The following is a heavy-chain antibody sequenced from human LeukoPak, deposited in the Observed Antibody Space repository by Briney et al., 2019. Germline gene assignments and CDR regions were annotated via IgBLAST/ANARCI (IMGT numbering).Heavy chain of an antibody. D-gene: IGHD1-26*01. Sequence: GGSLRLSCAASGFTFSTYAMSWFRQAPGKGLEWVSSISKGVGTTFYADSVKGRFTISRDNSRNTVFLQMNSLRAEDTAIYYCAKRRMGAGDKWGQGTLVTVSS. CDR1: GFTFSTYA. V-gene: IGHV3-23*01. CDR2: ISKGVGTT. CDR3: AKRRMGAGDK. J-gene: IGHJ4*02.